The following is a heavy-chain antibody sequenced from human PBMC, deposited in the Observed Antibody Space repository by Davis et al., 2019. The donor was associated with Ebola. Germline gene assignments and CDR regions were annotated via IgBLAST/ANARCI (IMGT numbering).Heavy chain of an antibody. V-gene: IGHV3-73*01. Sequence: LSLTCAASGFTFSGSAMHWVRQASGKGLEWVGRIRSKANSYATAYAASVKGRFTISRDDSKNTANLQMNSLKTEDTAVYYCTTTTTASDYWGQGTLVTVSS. CDR1: GFTFSGSA. CDR3: TTTTTASDY. J-gene: IGHJ4*02. CDR2: IRSKANSYAT. D-gene: IGHD4-11*01.